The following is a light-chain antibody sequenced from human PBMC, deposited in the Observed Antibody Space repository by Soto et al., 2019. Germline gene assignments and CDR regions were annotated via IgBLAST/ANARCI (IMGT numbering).Light chain of an antibody. CDR3: QQYCSSPGT. CDR2: GAS. V-gene: IGKV3-20*01. CDR1: QSVSSSY. J-gene: IGKJ2*01. Sequence: EIVLTQSPGTLSLSPGERATLSCRASQSVSSSYLAWYQQKPGQAPRLLIYGASSRATGIPDRFSGSGSGKDFTLTISRLEPEDFAVYDCQQYCSSPGTVGQGTKLEIK.